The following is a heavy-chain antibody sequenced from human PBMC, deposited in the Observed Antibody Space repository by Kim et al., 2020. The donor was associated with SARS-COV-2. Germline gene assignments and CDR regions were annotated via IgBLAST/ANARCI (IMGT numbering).Heavy chain of an antibody. V-gene: IGHV1-69*13. Sequence: SVKVSCKASGGTFSSYAISWVRQAPGQGLEWMGGIIPIFGTANYAQKFQGRVTITADESTSTAYMELSSLRSEDTAVYYCAGCNYYDSSGYYYVFFDYWGQGTLVTVSS. J-gene: IGHJ4*02. D-gene: IGHD3-22*01. CDR1: GGTFSSYA. CDR2: IIPIFGTA. CDR3: AGCNYYDSSGYYYVFFDY.